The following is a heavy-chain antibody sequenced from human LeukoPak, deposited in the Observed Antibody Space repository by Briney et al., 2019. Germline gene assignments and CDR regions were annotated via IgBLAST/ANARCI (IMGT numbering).Heavy chain of an antibody. CDR1: GFTFSSYA. V-gene: IGHV3-23*01. D-gene: IGHD3-22*01. J-gene: IGHJ4*02. CDR3: AKDRPNYYGSNGHYYRRDGDY. CDR2: TSGDGGAT. Sequence: GGSLRLSCAASGFTFSSYAMSWVRQSTGKGLEWVSSTSGDGGATYYSNSVKDRFTISRDNSRNTLYLQMNSLRAEDTAVYYCAKDRPNYYGSNGHYYRRDGDYWGQGTLVTVSS.